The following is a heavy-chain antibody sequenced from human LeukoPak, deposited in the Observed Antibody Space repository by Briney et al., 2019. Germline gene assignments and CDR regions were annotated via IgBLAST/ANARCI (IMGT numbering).Heavy chain of an antibody. V-gene: IGHV4-59*08. Sequence: SETLSLTCTVSGGSISCYYWNWIRQPPGKGLEWIGYLYYSGRTKYNPSLRTRVTISVDTSKTQFSLKVSSVTAADTAVYYCARHSDSGYARRARDWFDPWGLGTLVTVSS. CDR1: GGSISCYY. CDR3: ARHSDSGYARRARDWFDP. J-gene: IGHJ5*02. D-gene: IGHD5-12*01. CDR2: LYYSGRT.